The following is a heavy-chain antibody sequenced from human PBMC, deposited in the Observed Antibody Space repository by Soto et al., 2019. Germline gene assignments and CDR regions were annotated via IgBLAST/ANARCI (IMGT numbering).Heavy chain of an antibody. D-gene: IGHD3-22*01. CDR3: AKSRPPYDRVVKPFDY. J-gene: IGHJ4*02. Sequence: GGSLRLSCAASGITFSSYAMHWVRQAPGKGLEWVAVISYDGSNKYYADSVKGRFTISRDNSKNTLYLQMNSLRAEDTAVYYCAKSRPPYDRVVKPFDYWGQGAVVTVYS. V-gene: IGHV3-30*18. CDR2: ISYDGSNK. CDR1: GITFSSYA.